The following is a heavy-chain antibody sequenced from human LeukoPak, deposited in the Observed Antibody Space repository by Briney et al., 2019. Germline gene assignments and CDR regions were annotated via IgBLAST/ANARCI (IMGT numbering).Heavy chain of an antibody. J-gene: IGHJ1*01. V-gene: IGHV1-8*01. D-gene: IGHD3-10*01. CDR3: ARGFMSRGAVDFQH. CDR1: GYTFTSYD. CDR2: MNPNSGNT. Sequence: ASVKVSCKASGYTFTSYDINWVRQATGQGLEWMGWMNPNSGNTGYAQKFQGRVTITRNTSISTAYMELSSLKSEDTAVYYCARGFMSRGAVDFQHWGQGTLVTVSS.